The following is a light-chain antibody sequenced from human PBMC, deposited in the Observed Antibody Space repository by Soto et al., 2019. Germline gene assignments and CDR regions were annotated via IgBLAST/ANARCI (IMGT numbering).Light chain of an antibody. CDR3: CSYAGSYTV. V-gene: IGLV2-11*01. CDR2: DVS. Sequence: QSALTQPRSVSGSPGQSVTISCTGTSSDVGGYNYVSWYQQHPGKAPKLMIYDVSKRPSGVPDRFSGFKSGNTASLTISGLQADDEADYYCCSYAGSYTVFGGGTKLTVL. J-gene: IGLJ2*01. CDR1: SSDVGGYNY.